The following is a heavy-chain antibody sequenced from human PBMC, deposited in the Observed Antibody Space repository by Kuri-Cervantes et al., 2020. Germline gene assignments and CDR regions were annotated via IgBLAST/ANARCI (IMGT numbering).Heavy chain of an antibody. Sequence: GGSLRLSCAASGFTFSDYYMSWIRQAPGKGLEWVSYISGSGSTIYYADSVKGRFTISRDNAKNSLYLQMNSLRDEDTAVYYCARDRPYYYDSSGYWDYWGQGTLVTVSS. CDR1: GFTFSDYY. D-gene: IGHD3-22*01. CDR2: ISGSGSTI. V-gene: IGHV3-11*04. CDR3: ARDRPYYYDSSGYWDY. J-gene: IGHJ4*02.